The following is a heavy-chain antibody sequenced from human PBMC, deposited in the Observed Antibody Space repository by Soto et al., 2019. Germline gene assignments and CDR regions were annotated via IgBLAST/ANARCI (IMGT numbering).Heavy chain of an antibody. CDR2: MQPSTGRT. V-gene: IGHV1-8*02. CDR1: GDTFTSYY. D-gene: IGHD1-26*01. Sequence: ASVKVSCKAPGDTFTSYYMHWVRQTAGQGLEWMGWMQPSTGRTGYAQKFQGRVTMTRDTSINTAYMELTTLTSDDTAFYYCARGVSAGVDYWGQGTLVTVSS. J-gene: IGHJ4*02. CDR3: ARGVSAGVDY.